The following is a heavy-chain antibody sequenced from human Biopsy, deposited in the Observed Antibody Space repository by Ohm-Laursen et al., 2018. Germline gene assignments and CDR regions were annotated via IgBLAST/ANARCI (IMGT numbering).Heavy chain of an antibody. V-gene: IGHV3-66*01. CDR1: EFNVDRNH. CDR3: GGAGGHSF. Sequence: SLRLSCTASEFNVDRNHMNWVRQAPGKGLEWVSMIHGSGGTDYADSVKGRFTVSRDNSKDTVYLQMNALRVDDTGMYYCGGAGGHSFWGQGALVTVSS. D-gene: IGHD3-16*01. CDR2: IHGSGGT. J-gene: IGHJ4*02.